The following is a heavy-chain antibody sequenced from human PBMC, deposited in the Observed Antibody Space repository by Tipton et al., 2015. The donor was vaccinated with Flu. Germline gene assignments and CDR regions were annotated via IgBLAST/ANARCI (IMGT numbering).Heavy chain of an antibody. J-gene: IGHJ4*02. CDR3: ASDLGYTYGYYH. CDR2: INHSGST. CDR1: GDSIGSDYY. D-gene: IGHD5-18*01. V-gene: IGHV4-38-2*02. Sequence: TLSLTCSLSGDSIGSDYYWAWIRQPPGKGLEWIGEINHSGSTNYNPSLKSRVTISVDTSKNQLYLKLSSVTAADTAIYYCASDLGYTYGYYHWGQGTLVTVSS.